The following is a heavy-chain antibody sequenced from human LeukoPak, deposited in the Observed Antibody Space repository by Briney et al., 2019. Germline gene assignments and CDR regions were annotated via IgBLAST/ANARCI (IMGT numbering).Heavy chain of an antibody. J-gene: IGHJ6*02. CDR1: GGSISSYY. CDR2: IYTSGST. Sequence: PSETLSLTCTLSGGSISSYYWSWLRQPAGKGLEWIGRIYTSGSTNYNPSLKSRVTMSVDTSKTQFSLKLSSVTAADTAVYYCARDYDYVWGSYPRPYGMDVWGQGTTVTISS. CDR3: ARDYDYVWGSYPRPYGMDV. D-gene: IGHD3-16*02. V-gene: IGHV4-4*07.